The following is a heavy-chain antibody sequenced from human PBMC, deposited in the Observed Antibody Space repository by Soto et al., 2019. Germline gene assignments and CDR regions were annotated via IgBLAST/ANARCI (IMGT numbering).Heavy chain of an antibody. V-gene: IGHV3-23*01. J-gene: IGHJ4*02. Sequence: GGSLSLSCAASGFTFSSCAMSWVRQAPGKGLEWVSAISGSGGRTYYADSVKGRSTISRDNSKNTLYLQLNSLRAEDTAVYYCAKLDQPRDYWGQGTLVTVSS. D-gene: IGHD2-2*01. CDR3: AKLDQPRDY. CDR2: ISGSGGRT. CDR1: GFTFSSCA.